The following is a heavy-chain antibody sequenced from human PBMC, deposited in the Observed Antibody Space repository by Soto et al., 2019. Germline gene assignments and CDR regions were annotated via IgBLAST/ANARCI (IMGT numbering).Heavy chain of an antibody. CDR3: ARTVRGVIVEYYYYYGMDV. CDR1: GGSISSSSYY. D-gene: IGHD3-10*01. J-gene: IGHJ6*02. V-gene: IGHV4-39*01. Sequence: PSETLSLTCTVSGGSISSSSYYWGWIRQPPGKGLEWIGSIYYSGSTYYNPSLKSRVTISVDTSKNQFSLKLSSVTAADTAVYYCARTVRGVIVEYYYYYGMDVWGQRTTVTVSS. CDR2: IYYSGST.